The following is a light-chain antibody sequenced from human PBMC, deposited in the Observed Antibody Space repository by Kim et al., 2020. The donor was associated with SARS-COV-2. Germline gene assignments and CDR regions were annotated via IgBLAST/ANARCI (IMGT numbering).Light chain of an antibody. CDR1: NLGRNS. CDR2: YET. CDR3: QVWDSSSAHVV. J-gene: IGLJ2*01. V-gene: IGLV3-21*04. Sequence: PGKAARIPCVGKNLGRNSVLWYRQRRGQAPVLVIGYETDRLSGIAERFSGSNSGNTATLTISRVEAGDEAYYYCQVWDSSSAHVVLGGGTQLTVL.